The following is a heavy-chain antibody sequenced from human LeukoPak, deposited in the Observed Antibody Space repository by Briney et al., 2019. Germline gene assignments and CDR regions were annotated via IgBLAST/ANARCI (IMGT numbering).Heavy chain of an antibody. Sequence: SSETLSLTCTVSGGSLSSGGYNWGWIRQPPGKGLEWIVGIYYSGGTNYTPSPKSGVTISVYTPKNQFSLTLSSVTAADPAVYYCARDTYYYVSGSDNYWSDLWAQNTLV. J-gene: IGHJ5*02. CDR3: ARDTYYYVSGSDNYWSDL. CDR2: IYYSGGT. D-gene: IGHD3-10*01. CDR1: GGSLSSGGYN. V-gene: IGHV4-61*08.